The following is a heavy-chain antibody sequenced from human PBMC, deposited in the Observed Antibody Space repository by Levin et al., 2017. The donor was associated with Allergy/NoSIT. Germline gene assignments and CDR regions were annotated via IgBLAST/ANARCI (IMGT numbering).Heavy chain of an antibody. CDR1: TGSIIGYF. D-gene: IGHD1/OR15-1a*01. Sequence: SQTLSLTCTVSTGSIIGYFWSWIRQSPGKGLEWLGCFSLSGNTNYNPPLKSRLTISVDTSRNRFFLNLSSVIAADTAVYYCARGPPPREQNALPPSPYGMDVWGQGTTVTVSS. V-gene: IGHV4-59*01. J-gene: IGHJ6*02. CDR3: ARGPPPREQNALPPSPYGMDV. CDR2: FSLSGNT.